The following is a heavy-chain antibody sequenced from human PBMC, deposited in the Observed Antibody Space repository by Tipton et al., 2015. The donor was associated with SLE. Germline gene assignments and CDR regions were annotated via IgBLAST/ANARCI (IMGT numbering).Heavy chain of an antibody. CDR1: GFTFSSYW. Sequence: GSLRLSCAASGFTFSSYWMSWVRQAPGKGLEWVANIKQDGSEKYCVDSVKGRFTISRDNAKNSLYLQMNSLRAEDTAVYYCARRIYGSGSYYFDYWGQGTLVTVSS. D-gene: IGHD3-10*01. V-gene: IGHV3-7*01. CDR2: IKQDGSEK. J-gene: IGHJ4*02. CDR3: ARRIYGSGSYYFDY.